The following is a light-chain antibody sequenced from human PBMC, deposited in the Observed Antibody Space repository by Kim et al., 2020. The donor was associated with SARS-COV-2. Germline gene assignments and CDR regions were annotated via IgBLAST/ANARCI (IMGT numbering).Light chain of an antibody. Sequence: SVTISCSGGSANIVSSYVCWYQQLPGTAPKLLIYRNNQRPSGVPDRFSGSKSGTSASLAISGLRSEDEADYYCAAWDDSLSGYVFGTGTKVTVL. J-gene: IGLJ1*01. CDR1: SANIVSSY. CDR3: AAWDDSLSGYV. V-gene: IGLV1-47*01. CDR2: RNN.